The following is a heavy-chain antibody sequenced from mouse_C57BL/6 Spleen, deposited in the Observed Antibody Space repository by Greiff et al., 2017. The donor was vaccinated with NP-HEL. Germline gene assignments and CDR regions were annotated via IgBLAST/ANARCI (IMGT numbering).Heavy chain of an antibody. CDR3: ARDDYYGSSYYFDY. CDR1: GYTFTDYN. V-gene: IGHV1-22*01. Sequence: VQLQQSGPELVKPGASVKMSCKASGYTFTDYNMHWVKQSHGKSLEWIGYINPNNGGTSYNQKFKGKATLTVNKSSSTAYMELRSLTSEDSAVYHCARDDYYGSSYYFDYWGQGTTLTVSS. D-gene: IGHD1-1*01. CDR2: INPNNGGT. J-gene: IGHJ2*01.